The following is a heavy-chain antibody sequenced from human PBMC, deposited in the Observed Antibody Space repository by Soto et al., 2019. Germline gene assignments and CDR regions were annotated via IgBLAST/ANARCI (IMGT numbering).Heavy chain of an antibody. J-gene: IGHJ1*01. CDR3: SEELTRYNGLSQSQFDL. Sequence: QVQLVESGGGVVQPGRSLRLSCAASGFTFSSYGMHWVRQAPGKGLEWVAVISYDGSNKYYADSVKGRITISRDNSKNPLLLQKNRPKAEEQAVYYWSEELTRYNGLSQSQFDLWGQGTLVNVSS. V-gene: IGHV3-30*18. CDR1: GFTFSSYG. D-gene: IGHD1-20*01. CDR2: ISYDGSNK.